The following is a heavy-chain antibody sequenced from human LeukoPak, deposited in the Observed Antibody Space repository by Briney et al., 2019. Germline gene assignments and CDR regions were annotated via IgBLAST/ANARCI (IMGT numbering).Heavy chain of an antibody. V-gene: IGHV3-23*01. CDR2: ISGSGGST. CDR3: AKDGYSGSYYRYYYYYMDV. Sequence: GGSLRLSCVVSGFTFSRFWMSWVRQAPGKGLEWVSAISGSGGSTHYADSVRGRFTISRDNSKNTLYLQMNSLRAEDTAVYYCAKDGYSGSYYRYYYYYMDVWGKGTTVTVSS. D-gene: IGHD1-26*01. CDR1: GFTFSRFW. J-gene: IGHJ6*03.